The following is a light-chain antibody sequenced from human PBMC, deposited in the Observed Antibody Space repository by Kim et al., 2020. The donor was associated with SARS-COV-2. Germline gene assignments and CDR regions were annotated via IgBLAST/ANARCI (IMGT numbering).Light chain of an antibody. Sequence: GQRVTISCSGSSSNIGSNYVAWYQQLPGTAPRLLIYGNNQRPSGVPDRFSGSKSGTSASLAISGLRSEDEADYYCAACDDSLSGKVFGGGTQLTVL. J-gene: IGLJ2*01. CDR3: AACDDSLSGKV. V-gene: IGLV1-47*01. CDR1: SSNIGSNY. CDR2: GNN.